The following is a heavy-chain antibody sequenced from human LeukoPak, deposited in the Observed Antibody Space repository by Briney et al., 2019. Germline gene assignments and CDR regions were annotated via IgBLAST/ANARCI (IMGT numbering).Heavy chain of an antibody. V-gene: IGHV4-31*03. Sequence: PSETLSLTCTVSGGSIRSSYYYWSWIRQHPGKGLEWIGYIYYSGSAYYNPSLKSRVTISVDTSENQFSLKLSSVTAADTAVYYCARVNYGSATKEDYWGQGTLVTVSS. D-gene: IGHD3-10*01. CDR3: ARVNYGSATKEDY. J-gene: IGHJ4*02. CDR2: IYYSGSA. CDR1: GGSIRSSYYY.